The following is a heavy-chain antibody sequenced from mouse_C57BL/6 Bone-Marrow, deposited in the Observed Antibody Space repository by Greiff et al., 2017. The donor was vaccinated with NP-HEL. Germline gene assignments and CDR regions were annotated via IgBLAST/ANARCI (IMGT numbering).Heavy chain of an antibody. D-gene: IGHD2-4*01. J-gene: IGHJ2*01. CDR1: GYTFTDYE. CDR3: ASYDHEDYFDY. CDR2: IDPETGGT. V-gene: IGHV1-15*01. Sequence: QVQLQQSGAELVRPGASVTLSCKASGYTFTDYEMHWVKQTPVHGLEWIGAIDPETGGTAYNQKFKGKSTLTVDKSSSTAYMQLSSLTSEDSAVYYCASYDHEDYFDYWGQGTTLTVSS.